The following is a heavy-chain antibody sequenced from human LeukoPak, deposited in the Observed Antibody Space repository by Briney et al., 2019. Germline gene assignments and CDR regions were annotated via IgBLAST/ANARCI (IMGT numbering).Heavy chain of an antibody. D-gene: IGHD2-21*01. CDR2: IYYSGST. CDR3: ATPNLYCGGDCYEEGAYAFDI. V-gene: IGHV4-39*01. CDR1: GGSISSSSYY. Sequence: SETLSLTCTVSGGSISSSSYYWGWIRQPPGKGLEWIGSIYYSGSTYYNPSLKSRVTISVDTSKNQFSLKLSSVTAADTAVYYCATPNLYCGGDCYEEGAYAFDIWGQGAMVTVSS. J-gene: IGHJ3*02.